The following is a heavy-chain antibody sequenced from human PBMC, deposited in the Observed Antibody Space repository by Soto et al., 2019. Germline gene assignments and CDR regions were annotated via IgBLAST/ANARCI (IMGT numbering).Heavy chain of an antibody. J-gene: IGHJ4*02. V-gene: IGHV1-46*01. CDR3: ARVWAAAGPFDY. Sequence: ASVKVSCKASGYTFTSYYMHWVRQAPGQGLEWMGIINPSGGSTSYAQRFQGRVTMTRDTSTSTAYMELRSLRSDDTAVYYCARVWAAAGPFDYWGQGTLVTVSS. CDR1: GYTFTSYY. CDR2: INPSGGST. D-gene: IGHD6-13*01.